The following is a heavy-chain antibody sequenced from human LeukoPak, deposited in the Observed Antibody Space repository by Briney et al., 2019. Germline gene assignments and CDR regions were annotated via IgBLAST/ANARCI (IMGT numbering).Heavy chain of an antibody. Sequence: SETLSLTCAVSGVSISSNKFYWGWIRQPPGKTLEWIASIYNTGRTYSNPSLKSRVGIFVDTSQNQFSLNLTSVTATDTAVYFCASGEQWRDDVFDVWGQGTMLTDSS. CDR2: IYNTGRT. J-gene: IGHJ3*01. V-gene: IGHV4-39*01. D-gene: IGHD1/OR15-1a*01. CDR3: ASGEQWRDDVFDV. CDR1: GVSISSNKFY.